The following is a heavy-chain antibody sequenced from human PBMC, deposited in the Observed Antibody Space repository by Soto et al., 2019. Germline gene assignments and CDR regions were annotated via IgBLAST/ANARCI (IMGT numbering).Heavy chain of an antibody. CDR3: AAVGDSTGWYYFFDY. CDR1: GFTFSSSA. CDR2: IVVGSGHI. V-gene: IGHV1-58*01. Sequence: ASVKVSCKASGFTFSSSAVQWVRQARGQRLEWIGWIVVGSGHINYAQKFHKRLTITRDMSTRTAYMELSSLRSEDTAVYYCAAVGDSTGWYYFFDYWGQGTLVTVSS. D-gene: IGHD6-19*01. J-gene: IGHJ4*02.